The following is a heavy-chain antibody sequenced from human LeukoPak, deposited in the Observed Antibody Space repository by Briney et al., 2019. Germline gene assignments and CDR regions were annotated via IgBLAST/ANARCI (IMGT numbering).Heavy chain of an antibody. V-gene: IGHV4-39*07. Sequence: PSETLSLTCTVSGGSISSTSYYWGWIRQPPGKGLEWIGTIYYSGSTYYNPSLKSRVTISVDTSKNQFSLKLSSVTAADTAVYYCARDRYDTKGGYYYGMDVWGQGTTVTVSS. D-gene: IGHD3-22*01. CDR3: ARDRYDTKGGYYYGMDV. J-gene: IGHJ6*02. CDR2: IYYSGST. CDR1: GGSISSTSYY.